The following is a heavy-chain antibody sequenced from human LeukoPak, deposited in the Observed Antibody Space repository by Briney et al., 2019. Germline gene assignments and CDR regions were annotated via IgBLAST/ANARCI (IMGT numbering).Heavy chain of an antibody. Sequence: PGRSLRLSCAASGFTFSSYAMHWVRQAPGKGLEWVAVISYDGSNKYYADSVKGRFTISRDNSKNTLYLQMNSLRAEDTAVYYCAKLYRYGSEDAFDIWGQGTMVTVSS. CDR2: ISYDGSNK. V-gene: IGHV3-30-3*02. CDR3: AKLYRYGSEDAFDI. D-gene: IGHD5-18*01. CDR1: GFTFSSYA. J-gene: IGHJ3*02.